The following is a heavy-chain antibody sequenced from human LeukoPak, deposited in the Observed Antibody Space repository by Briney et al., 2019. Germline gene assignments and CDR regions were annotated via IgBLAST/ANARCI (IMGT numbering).Heavy chain of an antibody. J-gene: IGHJ4*02. D-gene: IGHD7-27*01. Sequence: SETLSLTCTVSGASISTSSYYWGWIRQPPGKGLEWIANIYYTGSSYYNPSLKSRITISVDTSKNQFSLKLSSVTAADTAVHYCARSGGFRTGINFDYWGQGTLVTVSS. CDR1: GASISTSSYY. CDR3: ARSGGFRTGINFDY. V-gene: IGHV4-39*01. CDR2: IYYTGSS.